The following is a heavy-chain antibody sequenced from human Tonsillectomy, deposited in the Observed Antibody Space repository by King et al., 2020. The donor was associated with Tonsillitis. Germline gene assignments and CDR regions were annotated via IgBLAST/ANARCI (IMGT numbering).Heavy chain of an antibody. D-gene: IGHD3-22*01. CDR1: GFSFSDHD. J-gene: IGHJ3*01. Sequence: VQLVESGGGLVKPGGSLRLSCATSGFSFSDHDMNWVRQAPGKGLEWVSSFNINSKYIQYAASLRVRFTISRDNANSSLYLQLNSLITDDTAVYYCARDKGAGYYDSGRGAFDVWGQGTMVTVSS. V-gene: IGHV3-21*01. CDR2: FNINSKYI. CDR3: ARDKGAGYYDSGRGAFDV.